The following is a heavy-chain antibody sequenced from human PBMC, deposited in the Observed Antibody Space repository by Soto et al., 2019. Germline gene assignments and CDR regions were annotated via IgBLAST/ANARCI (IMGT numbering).Heavy chain of an antibody. Sequence: QVQLVQSGAELKKPGASVKVSCKASGYTFSNYDMNWVRQATGQGPEWIGWVNPNNGDTGYAQKFQGRVTLTTDISTTTAYMELTSLRSEDTAIYYCAKVSRTSSAIDFDYWGQGTLITVSS. CDR2: VNPNNGDT. J-gene: IGHJ4*02. CDR1: GYTFSNYD. V-gene: IGHV1-8*01. D-gene: IGHD1-1*01. CDR3: AKVSRTSSAIDFDY.